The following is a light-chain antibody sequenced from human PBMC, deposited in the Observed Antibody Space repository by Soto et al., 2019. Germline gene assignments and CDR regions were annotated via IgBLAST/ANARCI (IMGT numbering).Light chain of an antibody. V-gene: IGLV2-14*01. CDR3: CSYTTSSTYV. CDR1: SGDIGAHNY. CDR2: DVY. J-gene: IGLJ1*01. Sequence: QSVLTQPASVSGSPAQSITISCTGTSGDIGAHNYVSWYQHRPGKAPKLMIYDVYSRPSDISDRFSGSKSSNTASLTISGLQAEDEADYYCCSYTTSSTYVFGPGTKVTVL.